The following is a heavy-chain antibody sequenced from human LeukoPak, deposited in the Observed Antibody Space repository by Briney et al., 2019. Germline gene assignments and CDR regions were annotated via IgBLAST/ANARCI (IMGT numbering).Heavy chain of an antibody. V-gene: IGHV4-31*03. CDR1: GGSISSGGYY. J-gene: IGHJ5*02. CDR2: IYYSGST. CDR3: ARARSGSYAVNWFDP. D-gene: IGHD1-26*01. Sequence: SQILSLACTVSGGSISSGGYYWSWIRQHPGKGLEWLGYIYYSGSTYYNPSLKSRVTISVDTSKNQFSLKLSSVTAADTAVYYCARARSGSYAVNWFDPWGQGTLVTVSS.